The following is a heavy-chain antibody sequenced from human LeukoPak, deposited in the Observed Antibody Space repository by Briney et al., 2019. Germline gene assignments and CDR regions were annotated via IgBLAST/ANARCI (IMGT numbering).Heavy chain of an antibody. Sequence: SETLSLTCAVYGGSFSGYYWSWIRQPPGKGLEWIGEINHSGSTNYNPSLKSRATISVDTSKNQFSLKLSSVTAADTAVYYCARGTYYDILTGYWTRPLGKVFDYWGQGTLVTVSS. CDR3: ARGTYYDILTGYWTRPLGKVFDY. J-gene: IGHJ4*02. D-gene: IGHD3-9*01. CDR2: INHSGST. CDR1: GGSFSGYY. V-gene: IGHV4-34*01.